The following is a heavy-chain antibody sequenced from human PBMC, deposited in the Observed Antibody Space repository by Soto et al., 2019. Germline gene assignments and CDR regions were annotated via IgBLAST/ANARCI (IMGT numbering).Heavy chain of an antibody. D-gene: IGHD2-2*01. V-gene: IGHV3-74*01. Sequence: GGSMRLSCAASGFTFSSDWVHWVRQAPGKGLVWVSRINTDGSDTSYADSVKGRFTISRDNAKNTLYLQMNSLRAEDTAVYYCARGGYQLLFAFDIWGQGTMVT. CDR3: ARGGYQLLFAFDI. CDR2: INTDGSDT. CDR1: GFTFSSDW. J-gene: IGHJ3*02.